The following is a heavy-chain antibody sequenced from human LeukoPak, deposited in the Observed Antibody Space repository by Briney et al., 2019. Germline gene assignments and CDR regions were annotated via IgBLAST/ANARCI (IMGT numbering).Heavy chain of an antibody. CDR2: IYHSGST. J-gene: IGHJ4*02. CDR3: ASHYNWNDPKFDY. V-gene: IGHV4-30-2*01. Sequence: SQTLSLTCTVSGGSISSGGYYWSWIRQPPGKGLEWIGYIYHSGSTYYNPSLKSRVTISVDRSKNQFSLKLSSVTAADTAVYYCASHYNWNDPKFDYWGQGTLVTVSS. D-gene: IGHD1-20*01. CDR1: GGSISSGGYY.